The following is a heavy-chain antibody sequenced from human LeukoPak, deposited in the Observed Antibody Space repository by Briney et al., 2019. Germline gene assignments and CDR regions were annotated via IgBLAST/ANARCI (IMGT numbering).Heavy chain of an antibody. J-gene: IGHJ3*02. CDR1: GYTFTGYY. D-gene: IGHD7-27*01. Sequence: SVKVSCKASGYTFTGYYMHWVRQAPGQGLEWMGGIIPIFGTANYAQKFQGRVTITTDESTSTAYMELSSLRSEDTAVYYCARVGIIRNAFDIWGQGTMVTVSS. CDR3: ARVGIIRNAFDI. V-gene: IGHV1-69*05. CDR2: IIPIFGTA.